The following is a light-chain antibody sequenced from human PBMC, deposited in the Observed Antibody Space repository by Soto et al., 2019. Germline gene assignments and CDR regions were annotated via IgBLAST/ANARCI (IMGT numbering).Light chain of an antibody. V-gene: IGKV3-20*01. J-gene: IGKJ1*01. Sequence: EIVMTQSPATLSVSPGEIATLSFGASQSVRNYLAWYQQKPGQAPRLLIHGASTRATGIPDRFSGSGSGTDFTLTISRLEPEDFAVYYCQQYGSSWTFGQGTKVDIK. CDR2: GAS. CDR1: QSVRNY. CDR3: QQYGSSWT.